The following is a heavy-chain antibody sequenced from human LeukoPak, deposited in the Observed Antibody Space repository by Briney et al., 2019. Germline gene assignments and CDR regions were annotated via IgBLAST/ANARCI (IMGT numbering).Heavy chain of an antibody. CDR2: IYYSGST. CDR1: GGSISSYY. V-gene: IGHV4-59*01. D-gene: IGHD6-13*01. CDR3: ARDRGIAAAGTNLYYYYGMDV. J-gene: IGHJ6*02. Sequence: PSETLSLTCTVSGGSISSYYWSWIQQPPGKGLEWIGYIYYSGSTNYNPSLKSRVTISVDTSKNQFSLKLSSVTAADTAVYYCARDRGIAAAGTNLYYYYGMDVWGQGTTVTVSS.